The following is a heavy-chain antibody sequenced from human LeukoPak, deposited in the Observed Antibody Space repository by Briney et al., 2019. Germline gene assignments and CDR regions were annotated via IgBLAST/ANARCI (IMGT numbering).Heavy chain of an antibody. CDR1: GFTFSSYW. Sequence: GGSLRLSCAASGFTFSSYWMNWARQAPGKGLEWVASINHNGNVNYYVDSVKGRFTISRDNAKNSLYLQMSNLRAEDTAVYYCARDQADCGGDCYSGLDYWGQGTLVTVSS. CDR3: ARDQADCGGDCYSGLDY. D-gene: IGHD2-21*02. CDR2: INHNGNVN. V-gene: IGHV3-7*03. J-gene: IGHJ4*02.